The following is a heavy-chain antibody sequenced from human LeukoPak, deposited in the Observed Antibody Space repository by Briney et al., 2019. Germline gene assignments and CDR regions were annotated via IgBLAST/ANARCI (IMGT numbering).Heavy chain of an antibody. CDR1: GFTFSSYW. CDR2: INSDGSST. CDR3: AAGYSSGWYSIDY. D-gene: IGHD6-19*01. V-gene: IGHV3-74*01. Sequence: PGGSLRLSCAASGFTFSSYWMHWVRQAPGKGLVWVSRINSDGSSTSYADSVKGRFTISRDNAKNTLYLQMNSLRAEDTAVYYCAAGYSSGWYSIDYWGQGTLVTVSS. J-gene: IGHJ4*02.